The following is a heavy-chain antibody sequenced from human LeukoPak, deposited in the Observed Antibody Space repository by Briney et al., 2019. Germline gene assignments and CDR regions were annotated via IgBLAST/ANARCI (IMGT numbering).Heavy chain of an antibody. CDR3: ARDGESGSYQDAFDI. J-gene: IGHJ3*02. V-gene: IGHV4-59*01. CDR2: IYYSGST. CDR1: GGSISSYY. D-gene: IGHD1-26*01. Sequence: PSETLSLTCTVSGGSISSYYWSWIRQPPGKGPEWTGYIYYSGSTNYNPSLKSRVTISVDTSKNQFSLKLSSVTAADTAVYYCARDGESGSYQDAFDIWGQGTMVTVSS.